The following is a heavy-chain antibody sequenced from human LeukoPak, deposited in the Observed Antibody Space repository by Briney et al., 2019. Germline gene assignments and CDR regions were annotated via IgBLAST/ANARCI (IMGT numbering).Heavy chain of an antibody. J-gene: IGHJ5*02. CDR3: ARASAGIAVVGRFDP. Sequence: GGSLRLSCAASGFIFSRYWMSWVRQAPGKGLEWVANINQDGSENYYVDSVKGRFTISRDNVKNSLYLQMNSLRAEDTAVYYCARASAGIAVVGRFDPWGQGTLVTVSS. V-gene: IGHV3-7*01. CDR1: GFIFSRYW. CDR2: INQDGSEN. D-gene: IGHD6-19*01.